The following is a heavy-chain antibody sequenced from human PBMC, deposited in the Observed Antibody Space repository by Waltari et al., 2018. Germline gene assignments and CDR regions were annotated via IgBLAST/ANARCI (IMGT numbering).Heavy chain of an antibody. J-gene: IGHJ3*02. D-gene: IGHD4-4*01. CDR1: GFTFSSYS. Sequence: EVQLVESGGGLVKPGGSLRLSCAASGFTFSSYSMHWVRKAPGKGLEWVSSISSSSSYIYYADSVKGRFTISRDNAKNSLYLQMNSLRAEDTAVYYCARGRDYSKVQDAFDIWGQGTMVTVSS. CDR3: ARGRDYSKVQDAFDI. CDR2: ISSSSSYI. V-gene: IGHV3-21*01.